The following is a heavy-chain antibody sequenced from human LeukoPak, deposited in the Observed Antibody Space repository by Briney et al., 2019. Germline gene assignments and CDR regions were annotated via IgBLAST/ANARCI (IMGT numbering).Heavy chain of an antibody. CDR1: GFTLRSYA. D-gene: IGHD7-27*01. J-gene: IGHJ4*02. V-gene: IGHV3-23*01. Sequence: GGSLRLSCAASGFTLRSYAMNWVRQAPGKGLEWVSVISGSGGSTNYAESVKGRFTISRDNSKNTLYLQMNSLRAEDTAVYYCARDRQAGDGEYFDYWAQGTLVTVSS. CDR3: ARDRQAGDGEYFDY. CDR2: ISGSGGST.